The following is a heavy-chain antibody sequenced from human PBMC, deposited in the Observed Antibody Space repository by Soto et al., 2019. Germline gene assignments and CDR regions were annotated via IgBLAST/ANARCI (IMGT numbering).Heavy chain of an antibody. CDR3: ARPGMDIVVVPAAISAFDI. J-gene: IGHJ3*02. CDR2: ISYDGSNK. Sequence: ESGGGVVQPGRSLRLSCAASGFTFSSYAMHWVRQAPGKGLEWVAVISYDGSNKYYADSVKGRFTISRDNSKNTLYLQMNSLRAEDTAVYYCARPGMDIVVVPAAISAFDIWGQGTMVTVSS. V-gene: IGHV3-30-3*01. CDR1: GFTFSSYA. D-gene: IGHD2-2*02.